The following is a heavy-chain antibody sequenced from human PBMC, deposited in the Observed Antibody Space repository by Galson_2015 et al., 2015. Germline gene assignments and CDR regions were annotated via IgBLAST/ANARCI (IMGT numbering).Heavy chain of an antibody. CDR3: ARFCSGGSCFGTFDY. V-gene: IGHV5-51*01. CDR1: GYSFTSYW. J-gene: IGHJ4*01. D-gene: IGHD2-15*01. CDR2: IYPGDSDT. Sequence: QSGAEVKKPGESLKISCKGSGYSFTSYWIGWVRQMPGKGLEWMGIIYPGDSDTRYSPSFKGQVTMSADKSISTAYLQWRSLKAWATAMYYCARFCSGGSCFGTFDYSGHATLVTVSS.